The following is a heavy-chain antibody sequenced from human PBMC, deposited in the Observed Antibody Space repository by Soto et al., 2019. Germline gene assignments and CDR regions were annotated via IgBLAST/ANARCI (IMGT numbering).Heavy chain of an antibody. V-gene: IGHV3-9*01. Sequence: EVQLVESGGGLVQPGRSLRLSCAASGFTFDDYAMHWVRQAPGNGLEWVSGISWNSGSIGYADSVKGRFTISRDNAKNSLYLQMNSLRAEDTALYYCAKGYCSGGSCYSGWSAFDIWGQGTMVTVSS. D-gene: IGHD2-15*01. J-gene: IGHJ3*02. CDR2: ISWNSGSI. CDR3: AKGYCSGGSCYSGWSAFDI. CDR1: GFTFDDYA.